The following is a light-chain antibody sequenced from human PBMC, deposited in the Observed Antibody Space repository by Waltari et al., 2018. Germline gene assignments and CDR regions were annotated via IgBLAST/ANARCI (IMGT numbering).Light chain of an antibody. CDR3: QQYNNWPQT. J-gene: IGKJ1*01. V-gene: IGKV3-15*01. CDR1: QSVSSN. Sequence: EVVMTQSPATLSVSPGERATLSCRASQSVSSNLAWYQQKPGQAPRLLMYGASTRATGIPARFSGSGSGTEFTLTISSLQSEDFAVYWCQQYNNWPQTFGQGTKVEIK. CDR2: GAS.